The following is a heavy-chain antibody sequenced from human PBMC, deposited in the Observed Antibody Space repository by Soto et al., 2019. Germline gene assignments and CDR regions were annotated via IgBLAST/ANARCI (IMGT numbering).Heavy chain of an antibody. Sequence: QVQLQQWGAGLLKPSETLSLTCAVYGGSFSGYYWSWIRQPPGKGLEWIGEINHSGSTNYNPSLKSRVTISVDTSKNQFSLKLSSVTAADTAVYYCARVVAAATKDSSGWYLGYYYYGMDVWGQGTTVTVSS. J-gene: IGHJ6*02. CDR1: GGSFSGYY. V-gene: IGHV4-34*01. D-gene: IGHD6-19*01. CDR3: ARVVAAATKDSSGWYLGYYYYGMDV. CDR2: INHSGST.